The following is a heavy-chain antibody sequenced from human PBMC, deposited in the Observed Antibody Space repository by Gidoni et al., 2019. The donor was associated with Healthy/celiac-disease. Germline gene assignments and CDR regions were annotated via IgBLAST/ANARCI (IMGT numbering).Heavy chain of an antibody. V-gene: IGHV5-10-1*03. CDR2: IDPSDSYT. CDR1: GYSFTSYW. D-gene: IGHD4-17*01. J-gene: IGHJ3*02. Sequence: EVQLVQSGAVVKKPGESLRISCKGPGYSFTSYWISWVRQMPGKGLEWMGRIDPSDSYTNYSPSFQGHVTISADKSISTAYLQWSSLKASDTAMYYCAIDYGDSNHAFDIWGQGTMVTVSS. CDR3: AIDYGDSNHAFDI.